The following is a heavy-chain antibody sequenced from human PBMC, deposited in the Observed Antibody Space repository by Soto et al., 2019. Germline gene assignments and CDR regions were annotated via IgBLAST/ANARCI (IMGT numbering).Heavy chain of an antibody. D-gene: IGHD1-26*01. J-gene: IGHJ3*02. CDR1: GFTVSSNY. V-gene: IGHV3-53*04. CDR2: IYSGGST. Sequence: GGSLRLSCAASGFTVSSNYMSWVRQAPGKGLEWVSVIYSGGSTYYADSVKGRFTISRHNSKNTLYLQMNSLRAEDTAVYYFAIEKVGATSVHVFDIWGQGTMVTVSS. CDR3: AIEKVGATSVHVFDI.